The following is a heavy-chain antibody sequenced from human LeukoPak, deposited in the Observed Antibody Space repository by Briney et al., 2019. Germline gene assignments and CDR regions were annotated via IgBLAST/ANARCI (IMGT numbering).Heavy chain of an antibody. CDR3: TGWNEAHDAFDI. V-gene: IGHV1-69*04. J-gene: IGHJ3*02. Sequence: SVKVSCKASGGTFSSYAIGWVRQAPGQGLEWMGRIIPILGIANYAQKFQGRVTITADKSTSTAYMELSSLRSEDTAVYYCTGWNEAHDAFDIWGQGTMVTVSS. CDR1: GGTFSSYA. D-gene: IGHD1-1*01. CDR2: IIPILGIA.